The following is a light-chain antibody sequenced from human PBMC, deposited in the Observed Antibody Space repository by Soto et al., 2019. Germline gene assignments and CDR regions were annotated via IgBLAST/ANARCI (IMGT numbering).Light chain of an antibody. Sequence: ELVMTQSPASLSMSPGERATLSCRASQSITTNLAWYQQKPGQGPRLLIYAASTRATGVPARFSGSGSGTEFILTISSLQSEDFAVYYCQQYHKWPLTFGGGTKVEV. CDR2: AAS. CDR1: QSITTN. CDR3: QQYHKWPLT. J-gene: IGKJ4*01. V-gene: IGKV3-15*01.